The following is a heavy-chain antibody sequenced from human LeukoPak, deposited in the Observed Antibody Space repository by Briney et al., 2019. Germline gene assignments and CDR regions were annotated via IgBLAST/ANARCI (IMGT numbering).Heavy chain of an antibody. CDR1: GFTVSSNY. D-gene: IGHD2-2*01. CDR2: IYSGSST. CDR3: ARGGSTSPRHFDY. Sequence: GGSLRLSCAAFGFTVSSNYMSWVRQAPGKGLKWVSVIYSGSSTYYADSVKGRFTISRDNSKNTLYLQMNSLRAEDTAVYYCARGGSTSPRHFDYWGQGTLVTVSS. V-gene: IGHV3-53*01. J-gene: IGHJ4*02.